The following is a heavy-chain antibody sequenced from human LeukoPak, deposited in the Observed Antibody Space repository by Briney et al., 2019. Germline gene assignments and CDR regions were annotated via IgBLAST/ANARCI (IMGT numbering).Heavy chain of an antibody. CDR3: ATHNIAMTGTGFDY. CDR2: IYHSGST. V-gene: IGHV4-39*01. Sequence: SETRSLTCSVSGGSISSSSYYWGWIRHPPGKGLEWIGSIYHSGSTYYNPSLKSRVTVSVDTSRNQFSLKLNSATAADTAVYYCATHNIAMTGTGFDYWGQGTLVSVSS. D-gene: IGHD1-1*01. CDR1: GGSISSSSYY. J-gene: IGHJ4*02.